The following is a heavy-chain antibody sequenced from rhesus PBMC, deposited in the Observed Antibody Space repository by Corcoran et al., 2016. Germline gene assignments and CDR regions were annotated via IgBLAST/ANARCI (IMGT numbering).Heavy chain of an antibody. Sequence: EVQLVQSGAEVKRPGESLKISCKTSGYSFTSYWMSWVRQMPGKGREWMGAIDPSDSNTRYSPSFQGQVTISADKSISTDYLQGSRLKAADTATYYCARGYKWNQGLGYWGQGVLVTVSS. CDR3: ARGYKWNQGLGY. D-gene: IGHD1-26*01. CDR1: GYSFTSYW. CDR2: IDPSDSNT. V-gene: IGHV5-2*01. J-gene: IGHJ4*01.